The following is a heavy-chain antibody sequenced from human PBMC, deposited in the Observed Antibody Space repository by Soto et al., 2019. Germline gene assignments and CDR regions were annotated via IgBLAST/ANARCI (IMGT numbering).Heavy chain of an antibody. D-gene: IGHD3-22*01. Sequence: QVQLVESGGGVVQPGRSLRLSCAASGFTFSSYAMHWVRQAPGKGLERVAVISYDGSNKYYADSVKGRFTITRDNSKNSLYLQMNSLRAEDTAVYYCARDRDYYDSSAPNYGMDVWGQGTTVTVSS. CDR3: ARDRDYYDSSAPNYGMDV. CDR2: ISYDGSNK. CDR1: GFTFSSYA. V-gene: IGHV3-30-3*01. J-gene: IGHJ6*02.